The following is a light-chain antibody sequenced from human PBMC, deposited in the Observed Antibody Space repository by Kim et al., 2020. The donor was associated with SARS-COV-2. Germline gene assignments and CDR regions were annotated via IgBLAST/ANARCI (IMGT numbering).Light chain of an antibody. CDR3: QAWDSGTQNYV. CDR1: ELGVKD. V-gene: IGLV3-1*01. J-gene: IGLJ1*01. Sequence: PGQTDSITSSGYELGVKDVYWDQQRPGQSPVVVIYQDNQRPPGIPERFSGSNAGNTATLTISGAQPMDEADYYCQAWDSGTQNYVFGTGTKVTVL. CDR2: QDN.